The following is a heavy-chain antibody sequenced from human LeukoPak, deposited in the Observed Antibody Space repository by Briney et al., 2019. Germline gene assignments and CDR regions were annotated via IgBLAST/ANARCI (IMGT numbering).Heavy chain of an antibody. V-gene: IGHV4-59*08. Sequence: SETLSLTCTVSGGSISSYYWSWIRQPPGKGLEWIGYIYYSGSTNYNPSLKSRVTISVDTSKNQFSLKLSSVTAADTAVYYCASSFGELGDGFDYWGQGTLVTVSS. J-gene: IGHJ4*02. CDR2: IYYSGST. CDR1: GGSISSYY. CDR3: ASSFGELGDGFDY. D-gene: IGHD3-10*01.